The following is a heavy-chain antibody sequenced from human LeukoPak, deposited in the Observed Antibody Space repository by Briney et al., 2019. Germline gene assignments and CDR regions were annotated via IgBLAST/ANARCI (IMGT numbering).Heavy chain of an antibody. J-gene: IGHJ5*02. Sequence: PGGSLRLSCAASGFTFSSYWMNWVRQAPGKGLEWVANIKQDGSEKYYVDSVKGRFTISRDNAKNSLYLQMNSLRAEDTAVYYCARGLAVAANWFDPWGQGTLVNVSS. CDR3: ARGLAVAANWFDP. V-gene: IGHV3-7*01. CDR2: IKQDGSEK. CDR1: GFTFSSYW. D-gene: IGHD6-19*01.